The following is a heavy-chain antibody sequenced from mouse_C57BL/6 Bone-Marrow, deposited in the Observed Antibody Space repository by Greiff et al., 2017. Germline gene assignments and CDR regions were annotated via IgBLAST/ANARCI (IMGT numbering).Heavy chain of an antibody. J-gene: IGHJ3*01. Sequence: EVKVVESGGGLVKPGGSLKLSCAASGFTFSSYAMSWVRQTPEKRLEWVATISDGGSYTYYPDNVKGRFTISRDNAKNNLYLQLSHLKSEDTAMYYCARDDYWGQGTLVTVSA. CDR2: ISDGGSYT. CDR1: GFTFSSYA. CDR3: ARDDY. V-gene: IGHV5-4*01.